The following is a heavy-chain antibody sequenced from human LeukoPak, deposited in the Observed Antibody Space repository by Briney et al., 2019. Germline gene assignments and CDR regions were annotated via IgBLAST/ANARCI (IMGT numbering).Heavy chain of an antibody. V-gene: IGHV3-21*01. CDR1: GFTFSSYS. J-gene: IGHJ4*02. D-gene: IGHD2-2*01. Sequence: SGGSLRLSCAASGFTFSSYSMNWVRQAPGKGLEWVSSISSSSSYIYYADSVKGRFTVSRDNAKNSLYLQMNSLRAEDTAVYYCARAPVVVVPAAPDYWGQGTLVTVSS. CDR3: ARAPVVVVPAAPDY. CDR2: ISSSSSYI.